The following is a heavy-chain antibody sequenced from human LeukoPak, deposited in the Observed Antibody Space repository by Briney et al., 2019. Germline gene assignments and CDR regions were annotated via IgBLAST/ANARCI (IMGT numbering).Heavy chain of an antibody. Sequence: SQTLSLTCTVSGGSISSGDYYWSWIRQPPGKGLEWIGYIYYSGSSSYNPSLKSRVTISVDTSKNQFSLKLSSVTAADTAVYYCARDRSMIWDAFDIWGQGTMVTVSS. CDR3: ARDRSMIWDAFDI. V-gene: IGHV4-30-4*08. CDR2: IYYSGSS. J-gene: IGHJ3*02. CDR1: GGSISSGDYY. D-gene: IGHD3/OR15-3a*01.